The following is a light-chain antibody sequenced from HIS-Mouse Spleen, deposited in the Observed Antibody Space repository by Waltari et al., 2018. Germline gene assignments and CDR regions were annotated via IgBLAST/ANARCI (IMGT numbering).Light chain of an antibody. CDR1: SSEVVSYNL. CDR2: EGS. J-gene: IGLJ3*02. V-gene: IGLV2-23*03. CDR3: CSYAGSSTFGV. Sequence: QSALTQPASGSGSPGQSITISCTGTSSEVVSYNLVSWYQQHPGKAPKLMIYEGSKRPSGVSNRFSGSKSGNTASLTISGLQAEDEADYYCCSYAGSSTFGVFGGGTKLTVL.